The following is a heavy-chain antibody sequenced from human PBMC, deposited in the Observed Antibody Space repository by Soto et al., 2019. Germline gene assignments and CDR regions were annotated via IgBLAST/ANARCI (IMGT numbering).Heavy chain of an antibody. V-gene: IGHV4-59*01. D-gene: IGHD6-13*01. CDR3: ASSNIAAAGFYDYGMDV. J-gene: IGHJ6*02. CDR2: IYYSGST. CDR1: GGSISSYY. Sequence: QVQLQESGPGLVKPSETLSLTCTVSGGSISSYYWSWIRQPPGKGLEWIGYIYYSGSTNYNPSLKSRVTISVDTSKDQFALKLSSVTAADTAVYYCASSNIAAAGFYDYGMDVWGRGTTVTVSS.